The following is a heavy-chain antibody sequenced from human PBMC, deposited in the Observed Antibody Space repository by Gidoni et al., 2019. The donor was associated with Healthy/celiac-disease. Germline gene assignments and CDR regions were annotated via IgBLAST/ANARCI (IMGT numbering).Heavy chain of an antibody. CDR3: AAEGAETGDYVN. V-gene: IGHV1-58*01. CDR1: GFTFTSSA. CDR2: IVVGSGNT. D-gene: IGHD4-17*01. Sequence: QMQLVQSGPEVKKPGTSVKVSCKASGFTFTSSAVQWVRQARGQRLEWIGWIVVGSGNTNYAQKFQERVTITRDMSTSTAYMELSSLRSEDTAVYYRAAEGAETGDYVNWGQGTLVTVSS. J-gene: IGHJ4*02.